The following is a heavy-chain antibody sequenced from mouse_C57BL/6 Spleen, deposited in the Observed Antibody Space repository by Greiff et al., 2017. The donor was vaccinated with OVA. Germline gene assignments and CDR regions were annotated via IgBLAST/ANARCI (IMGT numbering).Heavy chain of an antibody. CDR3: ARYGYDLYAMDY. CDR1: GYTFTSYW. J-gene: IGHJ4*01. CDR2: IDPSDSYT. Sequence: QVQLQQPGAELVMPGASVKLSCKASGYTFTSYWMHWVKQRPGQGLEWIGEIDPSDSYTNYNQKFKGKSTLTVDKSSSTAYMQLSSLTSGDSAVYYCARYGYDLYAMDYWGQGTSVTVSS. V-gene: IGHV1-69*01. D-gene: IGHD2-2*01.